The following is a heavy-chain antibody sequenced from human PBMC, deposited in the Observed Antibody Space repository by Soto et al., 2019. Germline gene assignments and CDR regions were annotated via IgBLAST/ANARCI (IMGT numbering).Heavy chain of an antibody. J-gene: IGHJ5*02. D-gene: IGHD3-22*01. CDR2: ISSSSSYI. CDR1: GFTFSSYS. V-gene: IGHV3-21*01. Sequence: GGSLRLSCAASGFTFSSYSMNWVRQAPGKGLEWVSSISSSSSYIYYADSVKGRFTISRDNAKNSLYLQMNSLRAEDTAVYYCARDPVDYDSSGYYYNWFDPWGQGTLVTVSS. CDR3: ARDPVDYDSSGYYYNWFDP.